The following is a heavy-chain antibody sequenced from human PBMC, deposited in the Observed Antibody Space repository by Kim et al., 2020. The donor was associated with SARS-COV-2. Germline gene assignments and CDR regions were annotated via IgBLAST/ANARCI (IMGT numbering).Heavy chain of an antibody. J-gene: IGHJ4*02. CDR1: GFTFSSYG. Sequence: GGSLRLSCAASGFTFSSYGMHWVRQAPGKGLEWVAVISYDGSNKYYADSVKGRFTISRDNSKNTLYLQMNSLRAEDTAVYYCAKVHGPYYGSGSYFDYWGQGTLVTVSS. CDR2: ISYDGSNK. CDR3: AKVHGPYYGSGSYFDY. D-gene: IGHD3-10*01. V-gene: IGHV3-30*18.